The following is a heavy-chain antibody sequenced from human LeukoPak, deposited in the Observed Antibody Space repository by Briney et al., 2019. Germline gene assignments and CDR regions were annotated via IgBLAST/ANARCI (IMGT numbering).Heavy chain of an antibody. D-gene: IGHD4-23*01. CDR1: GGSFSGYY. CDR3: ASTTVGY. CDR2: INHSGST. J-gene: IGHJ4*02. V-gene: IGHV4-34*01. Sequence: SETLSLTCAVYGGSFSGYYWSWIRQPPGKGLEWIGEINHSGSTNYNPSLKSRVTISVDTSKNQLSLKLSSVAAADTAVYYCASTTVGYWGQGTLVTVSS.